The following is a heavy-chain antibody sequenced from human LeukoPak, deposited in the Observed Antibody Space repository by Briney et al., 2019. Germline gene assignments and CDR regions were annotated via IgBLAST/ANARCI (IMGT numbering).Heavy chain of an antibody. V-gene: IGHV3-21*04. CDR2: ISSSSSYI. D-gene: IGHD1-26*01. J-gene: IGHJ4*02. CDR3: GKDGPGGSYHGY. CDR1: RFTFSSYS. Sequence: GGSLRLSCVASRFTFSSYSMNWVRQAPGKGLEWVSSISSSSSYIYYADSVKGRFTISRDNSKNTLYLQMNSLRAEDTAVYYFGKDGPGGSYHGYWGQGTLVTVSS.